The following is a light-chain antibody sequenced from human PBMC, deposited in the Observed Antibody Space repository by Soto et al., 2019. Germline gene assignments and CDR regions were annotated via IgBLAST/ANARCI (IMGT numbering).Light chain of an antibody. CDR3: QHYYNTPPT. J-gene: IGKJ4*01. Sequence: DIVTTQTPDSLAVSLGDRATINCKSSQSVVYSSNNKKYLSWYKQRXGQPPKXXSYWASTRESGVPDRFSGSGSGTDFTLTISSLKAEDVEVYYCQHYYNTPPTFGGGTKVDIK. CDR1: QSVVYSSNNKKY. CDR2: WAS. V-gene: IGKV4-1*01.